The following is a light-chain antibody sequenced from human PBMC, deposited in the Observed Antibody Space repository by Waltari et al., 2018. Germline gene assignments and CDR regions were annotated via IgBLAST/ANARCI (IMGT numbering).Light chain of an antibody. J-gene: IGLJ3*02. CDR1: SSDVGGYNY. Sequence: QSALTQPASVSGSPGQSITISCTGTSSDVGGYNYVPWYQQHPGKAPRLMIYDVNNRPAGVSNRCSGSKSGNTASLTISGLQAEDEADYYCSSYTTTTPRVFGGGTKLTVL. CDR3: SSYTTTTPRV. V-gene: IGLV2-14*03. CDR2: DVN.